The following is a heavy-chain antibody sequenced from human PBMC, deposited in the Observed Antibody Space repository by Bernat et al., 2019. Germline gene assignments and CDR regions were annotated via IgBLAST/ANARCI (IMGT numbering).Heavy chain of an antibody. V-gene: IGHV1-18*01. J-gene: IGHJ6*02. CDR1: GYTFSYYG. D-gene: IGHD3-16*01. CDR3: ARKGLGGSHYFYVGMDV. Sequence: QVQLVQSGAEVKKPGASVKVSCKASGYTFSYYGISWVRQAPGQGLEWMGWVSGYNGNTDYAEKFQGRVTMTTDTSTNTVYMDLRSLGSDDTAVYYCARKGLGGSHYFYVGMDVWGQGTTVIVSS. CDR2: VSGYNGNT.